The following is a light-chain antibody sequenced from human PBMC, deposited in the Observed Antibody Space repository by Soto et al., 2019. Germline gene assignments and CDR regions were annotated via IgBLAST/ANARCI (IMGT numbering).Light chain of an antibody. CDR2: DAS. CDR1: QSVSGN. V-gene: IGKV3-15*01. CDR3: QQYNNWPPGT. Sequence: ETVMPQSPATLSVSPAEGATLPCRASQSVSGNLAWYQQKPGQAPRLLIYDASTRATGIPARFSGSGSGTEFTLTISGLQSEDFAVYYCQQYNNWPPGTFGQGTKVDI. J-gene: IGKJ1*01.